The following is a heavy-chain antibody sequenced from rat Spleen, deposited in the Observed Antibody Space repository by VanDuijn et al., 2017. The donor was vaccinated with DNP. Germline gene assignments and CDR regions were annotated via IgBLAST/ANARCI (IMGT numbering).Heavy chain of an antibody. D-gene: IGHD1-9*01. V-gene: IGHV5-31*01. Sequence: EVQLVESGGGLVQPGNSLKLSCAASGFTFNNYLMTWIRQVPGKGLEWVASITSSGGTTYYPDSVKGRFTISRDNAKNTLYLQMNSLISEDTATYYCATPPYGYNYWYFDFWGPGTMVTVSS. CDR2: ITSSGGTT. CDR3: ATPPYGYNYWYFDF. CDR1: GFTFNNYL. J-gene: IGHJ1*01.